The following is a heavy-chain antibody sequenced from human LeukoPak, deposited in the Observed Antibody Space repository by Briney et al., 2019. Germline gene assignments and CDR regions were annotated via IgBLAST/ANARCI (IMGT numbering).Heavy chain of an antibody. J-gene: IGHJ4*02. V-gene: IGHV3-7*01. Sequence: PGGSLRLSCAASGFTFSRHWMSWVRQAPGKGLEWVAKIKQDGSNKYYADSVKGRFTISRDNSKNTLYLQMNSLRAEDTAVYYCAKDTYLYGGKPLWGQGTLVTVSS. CDR2: IKQDGSNK. CDR1: GFTFSRHW. CDR3: AKDTYLYGGKPL. D-gene: IGHD4-23*01.